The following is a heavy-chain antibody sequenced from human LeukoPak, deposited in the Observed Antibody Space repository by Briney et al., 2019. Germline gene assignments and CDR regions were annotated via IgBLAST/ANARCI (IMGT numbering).Heavy chain of an antibody. CDR3: ASYKTYYDSSGNPFDY. Sequence: SETLSLTCTVFGYSISSAYSWGWIRQPPGKGLEWIGSIYHNGNTYYNSSLQSRVTILVDTSENQFSLKLSSVTAADTAVYYCASYKTYYDSSGNPFDYWGQGTLVTVSS. V-gene: IGHV4-38-2*02. CDR2: IYHNGNT. CDR1: GYSISSAYS. D-gene: IGHD3-22*01. J-gene: IGHJ4*02.